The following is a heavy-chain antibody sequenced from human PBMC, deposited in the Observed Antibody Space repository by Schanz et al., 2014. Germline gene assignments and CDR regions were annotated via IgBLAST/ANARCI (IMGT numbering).Heavy chain of an antibody. Sequence: QVQLVQSGPEVKKPGSSVKVSCQAFGDTFSKYNIMWVRQAPGLGLEWMGWISDYNGKTNYAQKFQDRVIMSTDRSASTDYLELRSLTSDDSAIYYCARRRFGVFYYGLDVWGQGTTILVSS. CDR1: GDTFSKYN. J-gene: IGHJ6*02. D-gene: IGHD3-10*01. V-gene: IGHV1-18*04. CDR2: ISDYNGKT. CDR3: ARRRFGVFYYGLDV.